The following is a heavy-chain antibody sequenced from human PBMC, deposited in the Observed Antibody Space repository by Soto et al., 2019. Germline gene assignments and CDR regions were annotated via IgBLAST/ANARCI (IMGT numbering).Heavy chain of an antibody. CDR1: GYTFTGYY. D-gene: IGHD3-22*01. V-gene: IGHV1-2*02. CDR3: AYSSGYYYWFDP. Sequence: ASVKVSCKASGYTFTGYYMHWVRQAPGQGLEWMGWINPNSGGTNYAQKFQGRVTMTRDTSISTAYMELSRLRSDDTAVYYCAYSSGYYYWFDPWGQGTLVTVSS. CDR2: INPNSGGT. J-gene: IGHJ5*02.